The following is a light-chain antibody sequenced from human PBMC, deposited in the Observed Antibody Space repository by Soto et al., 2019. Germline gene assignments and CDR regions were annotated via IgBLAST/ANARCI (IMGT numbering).Light chain of an antibody. CDR2: LGS. V-gene: IGKV2-28*01. J-gene: IGKJ1*01. CDR3: MQALQTPRT. CDR1: QSLLHSNGYNY. Sequence: DIVMTQSPLSLPSTPGEPASISCRSNQSLLHSNGYNYLDWYLQKSGQSPQLLIYLGSNRSSGVPDRFSGSGSGTDFTLKISRVEAEDVGVYYCMQALQTPRTFGQGTKVEIK.